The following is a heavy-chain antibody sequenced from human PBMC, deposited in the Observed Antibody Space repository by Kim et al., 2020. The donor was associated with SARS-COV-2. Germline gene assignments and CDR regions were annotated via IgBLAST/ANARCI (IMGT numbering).Heavy chain of an antibody. V-gene: IGHV4-34*01. J-gene: IGHJ3*02. D-gene: IGHD3-3*01. CDR1: GGSFSGYY. Sequence: SETLSLTCAVYGGSFSGYYWSWIRQPPGKGLEWIGEINHSGSTNYNPSLKSRVTISVDTSKNPFSLKLSSVTAADTAVYYCAKGGYDFWSGSVRAFDIWGQGKMVTVSS. CDR3: AKGGYDFWSGSVRAFDI. CDR2: INHSGST.